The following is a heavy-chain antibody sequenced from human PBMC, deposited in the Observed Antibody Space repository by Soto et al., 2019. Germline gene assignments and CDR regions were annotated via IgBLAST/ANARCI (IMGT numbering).Heavy chain of an antibody. J-gene: IGHJ5*02. V-gene: IGHV4-59*08. Sequence: SETLSLTCTVSGGSISSYYWSWIRQPPGKGLEWIGYIYYSGSTNYNPSLKSRVTISVDTSKNQFSLKLSSVTAADTAVYYCARRYTYDSSGYYYVSWFDPWGQGTLVTVSS. CDR3: ARRYTYDSSGYYYVSWFDP. D-gene: IGHD3-22*01. CDR2: IYYSGST. CDR1: GGSISSYY.